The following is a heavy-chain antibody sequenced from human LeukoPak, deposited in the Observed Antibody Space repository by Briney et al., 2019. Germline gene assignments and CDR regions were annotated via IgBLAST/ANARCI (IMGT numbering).Heavy chain of an antibody. Sequence: ASVKVSCKASGYTFTGYYMHWVRQAPGQGLEWMGWMNPNSGNTGYAQKFQGRVTMTRNTSISTAYMELSSLRSEDTAVYYCARGKRSSSWYPYWGQGTLVTVSS. V-gene: IGHV1-8*02. J-gene: IGHJ4*02. D-gene: IGHD6-13*01. CDR1: GYTFTGYY. CDR2: MNPNSGNT. CDR3: ARGKRSSSWYPY.